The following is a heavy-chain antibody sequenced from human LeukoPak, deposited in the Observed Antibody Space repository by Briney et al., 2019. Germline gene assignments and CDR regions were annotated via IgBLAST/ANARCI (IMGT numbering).Heavy chain of an antibody. V-gene: IGHV1-69*04. CDR3: GSGSSLHRDAFDI. D-gene: IGHD1-26*01. CDR2: IIPILGIA. J-gene: IGHJ3*02. Sequence: SVKVSCKASGGTFSSYAISWVRQPPGQGLEWMGRIIPILGIANYAQKFQGRVTITADKSTSTAYMELSSLRSEDTAVYYCGSGSSLHRDAFDIWGQGTVVTVSS. CDR1: GGTFSSYA.